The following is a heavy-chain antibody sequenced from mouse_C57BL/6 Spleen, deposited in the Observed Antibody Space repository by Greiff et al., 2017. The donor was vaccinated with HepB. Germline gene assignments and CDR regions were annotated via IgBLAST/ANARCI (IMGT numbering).Heavy chain of an antibody. Sequence: VQLKQSGPELVKPGASVKISCKASGYSFTGYYMNWVKQSPEKSLEWIGEINPSTGGTTYNQKFKAKATLTVDKSSSTAYMQLKSLTSEDSAVYYCARSYYGPHAMDYWGQGTSVTVSS. CDR3: ARSYYGPHAMDY. CDR2: INPSTGGT. D-gene: IGHD1-1*01. CDR1: GYSFTGYY. V-gene: IGHV1-42*01. J-gene: IGHJ4*01.